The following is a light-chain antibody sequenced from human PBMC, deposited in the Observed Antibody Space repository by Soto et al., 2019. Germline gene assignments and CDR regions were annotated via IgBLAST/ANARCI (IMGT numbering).Light chain of an antibody. CDR2: LNSDGSH. Sequence: QSVLTQSPSASASLGASVKLTCTLSSGHSSYAIAWHQQQPEKGPRYLMKLNSDGSHSKGDGIPDRFSGSSSGAERYLTISSLPSEDEADYYCQTWGTGGVFGGGTKLNVL. V-gene: IGLV4-69*01. CDR1: SGHSSYA. J-gene: IGLJ2*01. CDR3: QTWGTGGV.